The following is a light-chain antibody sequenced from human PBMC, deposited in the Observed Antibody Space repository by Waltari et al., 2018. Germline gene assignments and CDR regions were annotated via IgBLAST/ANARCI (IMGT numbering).Light chain of an antibody. CDR2: AAS. V-gene: IGKV1-39*01. CDR1: QTVSNY. CDR3: QQTFNIPLT. J-gene: IGKJ4*01. Sequence: DIEMTQSLSSLSASVGDTVTITCRSSQTVSNYLNWYQQKPGKAPKLLISAASTLQSGVPSRFSGSGSRTDFTLIISSLQPEDFATYFCQQTFNIPLTFGGGTNVEIK.